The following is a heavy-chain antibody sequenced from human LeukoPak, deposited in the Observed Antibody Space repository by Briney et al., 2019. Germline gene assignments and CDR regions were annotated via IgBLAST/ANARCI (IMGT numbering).Heavy chain of an antibody. CDR2: ISSSSSYI. CDR3: ATVGTTVPHDN. Sequence: GGSLRLSCAASGFTFSGYSMNWVRQAPGKGLEWVSSISSSSSYIYYADSVKGRFTISRDNAKNSLYLQMNSLRAEDTAVYYCATVGTTVPHDNWGQGTLVTVSS. J-gene: IGHJ4*02. V-gene: IGHV3-21*01. CDR1: GFTFSGYS. D-gene: IGHD4-17*01.